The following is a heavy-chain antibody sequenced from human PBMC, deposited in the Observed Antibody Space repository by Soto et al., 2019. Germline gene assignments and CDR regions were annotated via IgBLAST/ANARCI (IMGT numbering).Heavy chain of an antibody. CDR2: IYYNGNT. CDR1: GDYISSGGSY. Sequence: PSETLSLTWIVSGDYISSGGSYWTWIRQHPGKGLEWIGYIYYNGNTYYNPSLKSRITISVDTSNNQFSLKLSSVTAADTAVYYCASFNDRLTPATALHWGQGTLVTVSS. D-gene: IGHD2-2*01. J-gene: IGHJ4*02. V-gene: IGHV4-31*02. CDR3: ASFNDRLTPATALH.